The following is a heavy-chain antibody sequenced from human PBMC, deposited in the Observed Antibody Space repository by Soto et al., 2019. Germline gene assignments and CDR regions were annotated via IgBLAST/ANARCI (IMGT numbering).Heavy chain of an antibody. CDR3: AREKGKDYYDSSGYYHDAFDI. V-gene: IGHV3-33*01. D-gene: IGHD3-22*01. CDR1: GFTFSSYG. J-gene: IGHJ3*02. Sequence: SLRLSCAASGFTFSSYGMHWVRQAPGKGLEWVAVIWYDGSNKYYADSVKGRFTISRDNSKNTLYLQMNSLRAEDTAVYYCAREKGKDYYDSSGYYHDAFDIW. CDR2: IWYDGSNK.